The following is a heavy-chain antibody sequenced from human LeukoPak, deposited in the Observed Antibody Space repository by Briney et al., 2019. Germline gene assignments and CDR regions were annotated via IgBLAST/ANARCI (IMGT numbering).Heavy chain of an antibody. CDR3: ARDKHHGEGGYFDH. CDR2: MQSTGNS. J-gene: IGHJ4*02. Sequence: SETLSLTCTVSGGSISTDHWNWIRKSPGKGLEWIGYMQSTGNSNYNPSLKSRVTMSVDMSRNQIVLNLSSVTAADTAVYFCARDKHHGEGGYFDHWGQGTLVTVSS. V-gene: IGHV4-59*01. CDR1: GGSISTDH.